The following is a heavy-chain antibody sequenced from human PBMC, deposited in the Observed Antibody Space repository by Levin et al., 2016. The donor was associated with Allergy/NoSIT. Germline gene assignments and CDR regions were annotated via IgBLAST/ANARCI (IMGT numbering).Heavy chain of an antibody. CDR1: GFSFSTYA. V-gene: IGHV3-23*01. CDR3: TRPVWGSAAEDY. D-gene: IGHD3-16*01. Sequence: GESLKISCAASGFSFSTYAMTWVRQAPGKGLEWVSAISAGGTNTFYADSVKGRFIISRDISKNTLYLQMDSLRVEDTALYYCTRPVWGSAAEDYWGQGALVTVSS. CDR2: ISAGGTNT. J-gene: IGHJ4*02.